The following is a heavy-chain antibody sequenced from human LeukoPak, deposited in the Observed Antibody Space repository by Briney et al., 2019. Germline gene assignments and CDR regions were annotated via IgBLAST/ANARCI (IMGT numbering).Heavy chain of an antibody. V-gene: IGHV3-48*01. Sequence: GGSLRLSCAASGFTSSSFTMNWARQVPGKGLEWISYISLGNSTMFYADSVKGRFTISRDNSKNTLYLQMNSLRAEDTAVYYCAREQPPQRGSGSYPNWFDPWGQGTLVTVSS. J-gene: IGHJ5*02. D-gene: IGHD3-10*01. CDR1: GFTSSSFT. CDR2: ISLGNSTM. CDR3: AREQPPQRGSGSYPNWFDP.